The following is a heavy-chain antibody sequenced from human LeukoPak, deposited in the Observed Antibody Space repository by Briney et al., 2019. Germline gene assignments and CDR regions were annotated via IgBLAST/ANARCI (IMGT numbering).Heavy chain of an antibody. CDR3: AKDLMGWEQLIDS. V-gene: IGHV1-2*02. CDR2: INPNSGGT. Sequence: ASVKVSCKASGYTFTGYYMHWVRQAPGQGLEWKGWINPNSGGTNYAQKFQGRVTMTRDTSISTAYMELSRLRSDDTAVYYCAKDLMGWEQLIDSWGQGTLVTVSS. J-gene: IGHJ4*02. D-gene: IGHD1-26*01. CDR1: GYTFTGYY.